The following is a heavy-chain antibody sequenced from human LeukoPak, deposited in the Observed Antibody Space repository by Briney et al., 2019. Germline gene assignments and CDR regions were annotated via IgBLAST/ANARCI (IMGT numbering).Heavy chain of an antibody. CDR2: IYYSGST. J-gene: IGHJ4*02. CDR3: ASGNYYQDY. CDR1: GGSISSGGYY. Sequence: PSETLSLTCTVSGGSISSGGYYWSWIRQHPGKGLEWIGYIYYSGSTYYNPSLKSRVTISADTSKNQFSLKMNSMTAADTAVYYCASGNYYQDYWGQGTVVTVSP. V-gene: IGHV4-31*03. D-gene: IGHD1-26*01.